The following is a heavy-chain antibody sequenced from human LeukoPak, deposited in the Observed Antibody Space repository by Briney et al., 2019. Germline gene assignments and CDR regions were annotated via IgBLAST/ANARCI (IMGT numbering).Heavy chain of an antibody. Sequence: SETLSLTCSVSGGSISNYYWSWMRQPPGKGLEWIGYIYYSGSTNYNPSLKSRVTISADTSKNQFSLKLTSVTAADTAIYYCARLSMFRWFGTWGQGTLVTVSS. V-gene: IGHV4-59*08. D-gene: IGHD3-10*02. CDR2: IYYSGST. J-gene: IGHJ5*02. CDR1: GGSISNYY. CDR3: ARLSMFRWFGT.